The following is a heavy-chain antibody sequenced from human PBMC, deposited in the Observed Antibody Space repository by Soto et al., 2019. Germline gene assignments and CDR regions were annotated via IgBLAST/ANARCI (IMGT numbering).Heavy chain of an antibody. J-gene: IGHJ6*03. D-gene: IGHD3-3*01. CDR2: MNPNSGNT. Sequence: QVQLVQSGAEVKKPGASVKVSCKASGYTFTSYDINWVRQATGQGLEWMGWMNPNSGNTGYAQKFQGRVTMTRNTSISTAYMELSSLRSEDTAVYYCARESAIVGVVRSYYYYYMDVWGKGTTVTVSS. CDR1: GYTFTSYD. CDR3: ARESAIVGVVRSYYYYYMDV. V-gene: IGHV1-8*01.